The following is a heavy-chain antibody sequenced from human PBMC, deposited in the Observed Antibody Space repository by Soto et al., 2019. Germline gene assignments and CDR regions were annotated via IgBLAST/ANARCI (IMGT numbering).Heavy chain of an antibody. CDR3: ARDIDFWSGYYYYYYGMDV. CDR1: GDSVSSHSAA. CDR2: TYYRSKWYN. D-gene: IGHD3-3*01. V-gene: IGHV6-1*01. Sequence: SQALSLTCALSGDSVSSHSAAWNWIRQSPSRGLAWLGSTYYRSKWYNDYAESVKSRITITPDTSENQFSLQLNSVTPEDTAVYYWARDIDFWSGYYYYYYGMDVWGQGTTVTVSS. J-gene: IGHJ6*02.